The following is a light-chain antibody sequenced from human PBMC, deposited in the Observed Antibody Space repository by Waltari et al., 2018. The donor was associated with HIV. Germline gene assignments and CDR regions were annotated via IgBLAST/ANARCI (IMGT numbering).Light chain of an antibody. Sequence: DIQMTQFPSSLSATVGDRVTITCRASQSISRYLSWYQQKPGKAPKLLVDSAFSLQSGVSSRFSCSGSGTVFTLTISSLQPEDSATYYCHQSYLSPDTFGQGTRLEIK. CDR1: QSISRY. CDR3: HQSYLSPDT. CDR2: SAF. V-gene: IGKV1-39*01. J-gene: IGKJ2*01.